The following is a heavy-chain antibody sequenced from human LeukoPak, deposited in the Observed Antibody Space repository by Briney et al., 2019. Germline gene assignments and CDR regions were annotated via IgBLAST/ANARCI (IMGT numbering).Heavy chain of an antibody. J-gene: IGHJ4*02. CDR2: INPNSGGT. CDR1: GYTFTGYY. V-gene: IGHV1-2*02. CDR3: AQGDMITFGGVIVSLHFDY. Sequence: GASVKVSRKASGYTFTGYYMHWVRQAPGQGLEWMGWINPNSGGTNYAQKFQGRVTMTRDTSISTAYMELSRLRSDDTAVYYCAQGDMITFGGVIVSLHFDYWGQGTLVTVSS. D-gene: IGHD3-16*02.